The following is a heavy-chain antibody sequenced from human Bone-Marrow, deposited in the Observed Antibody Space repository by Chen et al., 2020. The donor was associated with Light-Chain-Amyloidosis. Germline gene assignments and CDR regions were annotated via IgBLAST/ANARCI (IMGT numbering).Heavy chain of an antibody. CDR2: IVGDGRST. V-gene: IGHV3-43*02. J-gene: IGHJ4*02. D-gene: IGHD2-8*02. CDR1: GFTFDDYA. Sequence: EVQLVESGGGVVQPGGSLTLSCAASGFTFDDYAMHWVRQAPGKGLEWVSLIVGDGRSTYYADSVKGRFTISRDNNKNSLSLQMNSLKSEDTALYYCAKSPRYSTGRFDYWGQGTVVTVSS. CDR3: AKSPRYSTGRFDY.